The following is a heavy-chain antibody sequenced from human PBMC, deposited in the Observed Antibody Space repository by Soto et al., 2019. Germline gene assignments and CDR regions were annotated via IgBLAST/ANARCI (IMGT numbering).Heavy chain of an antibody. Sequence: GGSLRLSCAASGFTLSRYGMHWVRQAPGKGLEWVAVISFEGNTQYYADSVKGRFTISRDNSKDTLSLQIHSLRPEDTAVYYCARGAEPQLLSRDYFYGMDVWGQGTTVTVSS. D-gene: IGHD1-1*01. J-gene: IGHJ6*02. V-gene: IGHV3-30*05. CDR1: GFTLSRYG. CDR3: ARGAEPQLLSRDYFYGMDV. CDR2: ISFEGNTQ.